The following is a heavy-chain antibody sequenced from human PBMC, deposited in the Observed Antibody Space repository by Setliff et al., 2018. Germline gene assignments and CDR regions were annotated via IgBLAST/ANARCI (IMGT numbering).Heavy chain of an antibody. Sequence: PGESLKISCTGSGYSFTTYWISWVRQMPGKGPEWMGRIDPTDSYTNYNPSFQGRITISADKSVNTVYVQWSSLKASDTAMYYCARHVLSTRSGGDSAYYYYYMDVWGKGTTVTV. J-gene: IGHJ6*03. CDR1: GYSFTTYW. V-gene: IGHV5-10-1*01. CDR3: ARHVLSTRSGGDSAYYYYYMDV. D-gene: IGHD2-21*02. CDR2: IDPTDSYT.